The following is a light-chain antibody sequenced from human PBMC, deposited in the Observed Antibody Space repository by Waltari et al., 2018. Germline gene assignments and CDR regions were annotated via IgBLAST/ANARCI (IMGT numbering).Light chain of an antibody. V-gene: IGKV2-30*02. CDR2: EVS. CDR1: QSLVHTTGNTY. J-gene: IGKJ2*01. Sequence: DVVLTQSPLSLPITPGQPASISCRSSQSLVHTTGNTYLSWYQQKPGQPPRRLIYEVSNQDSGVPDRFSGSGAGTDFTRKISRVEAEDVGVYYCGQGAHLPYTFGQGTKVEIK. CDR3: GQGAHLPYT.